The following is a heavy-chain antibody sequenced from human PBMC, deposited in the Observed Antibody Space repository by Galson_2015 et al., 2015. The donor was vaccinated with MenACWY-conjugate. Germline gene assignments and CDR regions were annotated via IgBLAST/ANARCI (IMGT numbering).Heavy chain of an antibody. CDR2: LSATGTYT. V-gene: IGHV3-23*01. D-gene: IGHD4-17*01. Sequence: SLRLSCAASGFTFSNYAMHWVRQAPGKGLQWVSGLSATGTYTYYADSIKGRFTISRDNSQNTLYLHMERLRAEDTAVYYCAKLPTDGDRFDRWGQGTLVTVSS. CDR1: GFTFSNYA. CDR3: AKLPTDGDRFDR. J-gene: IGHJ5*02.